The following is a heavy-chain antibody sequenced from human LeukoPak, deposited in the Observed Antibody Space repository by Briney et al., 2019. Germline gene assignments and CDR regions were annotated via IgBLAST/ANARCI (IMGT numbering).Heavy chain of an antibody. CDR3: AKDWSSSWYYFDY. CDR2: ISYDGSNN. D-gene: IGHD6-13*01. V-gene: IGHV3-30*18. Sequence: GGSLRLSCAASGFTFSSYGMHWVRQAPGKGLEWVAVISYDGSNNHYADSVKGRFTISRDNSKNTLYLQMNSLRAEDTAVYYCAKDWSSSWYYFDYWGQGTLVTVS. J-gene: IGHJ4*02. CDR1: GFTFSSYG.